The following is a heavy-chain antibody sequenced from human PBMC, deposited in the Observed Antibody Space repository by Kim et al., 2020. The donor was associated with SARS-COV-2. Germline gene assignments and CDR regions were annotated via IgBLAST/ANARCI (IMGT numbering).Heavy chain of an antibody. D-gene: IGHD6-13*01. CDR3: ARACRYSSSWPEIDY. J-gene: IGHJ4*02. V-gene: IGHV4-34*01. CDR1: GGSFSGYY. Sequence: SETLSLTCAVYGGSFSGYYWSWIRQPPGKGLEWIGEINHSGSTNYNPSLKSRVTISVDTSKNQFSLKLSSVTAADTAVYYCARACRYSSSWPEIDYWGQGTLVTVSS. CDR2: INHSGST.